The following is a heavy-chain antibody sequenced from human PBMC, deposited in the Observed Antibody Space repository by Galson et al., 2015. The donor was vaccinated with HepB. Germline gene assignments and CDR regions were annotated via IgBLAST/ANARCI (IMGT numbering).Heavy chain of an antibody. CDR2: ISGSGGST. CDR3: AKGGMVRGVIIV. Sequence: SLRLSCAASGFTFSSYAMSWVRQAPGKGLEWVSAISGSGGSTYYADSVKGRFTISRDNSKNTLYLQMNSLRAEDTAVYYCAKGGMVRGVIIVWGQGTLVTVSS. J-gene: IGHJ4*02. CDR1: GFTFSSYA. V-gene: IGHV3-23*01. D-gene: IGHD3-10*01.